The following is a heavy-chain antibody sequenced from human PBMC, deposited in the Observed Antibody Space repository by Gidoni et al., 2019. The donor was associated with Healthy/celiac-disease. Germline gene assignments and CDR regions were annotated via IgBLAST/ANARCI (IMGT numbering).Heavy chain of an antibody. J-gene: IGHJ4*02. CDR2: ISSSSSTI. D-gene: IGHD2-15*01. CDR3: ARERRGYCSGGSCSVAFDY. V-gene: IGHV3-48*02. CDR1: AFTFSSYS. Sequence: EVQLVESGGGLVQPGGSLRLSCAASAFTFSSYSMNWVRQAPGKGLEWVSYISSSSSTIYYADSVKGRFTISRDNAKNSLYLQMNSLRDEDTAVYYCARERRGYCSGGSCSVAFDYWGQGTLVTVSS.